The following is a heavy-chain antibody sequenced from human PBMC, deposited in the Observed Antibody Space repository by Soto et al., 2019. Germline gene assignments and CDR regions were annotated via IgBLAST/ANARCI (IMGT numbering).Heavy chain of an antibody. CDR3: ARDIDSSSWFDY. CDR2: ISSSSSYT. V-gene: IGHV3-11*05. CDR1: GFTFSDYY. J-gene: IGHJ4*02. D-gene: IGHD6-13*01. Sequence: GGSLRLSCAASGFTFSDYYMSWIRQAPGKGLEWVSYISSSSSYTNYADSVKGRFTISRDNAKNSLYLQMNSLRAEDTAVYYCARDIDSSSWFDYWGQGTLVTVSS.